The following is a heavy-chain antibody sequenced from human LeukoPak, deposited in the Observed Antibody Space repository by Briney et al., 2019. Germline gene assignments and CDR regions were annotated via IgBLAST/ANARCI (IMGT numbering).Heavy chain of an antibody. V-gene: IGHV3-30*18. CDR1: GFSFSTYG. J-gene: IGHJ4*02. CDR3: AKALGSGSYYSIDY. D-gene: IGHD3-10*01. CDR2: VSYDGSNI. Sequence: GGSLRLSCAASGFSFSTYGMHWVRQAPGKGLEWVADVSYDGSNIYYADSVKGRFTISRDNPENTLYLQMNSLRAEDTAVYDCAKALGSGSYYSIDYWGQGTLVTVSS.